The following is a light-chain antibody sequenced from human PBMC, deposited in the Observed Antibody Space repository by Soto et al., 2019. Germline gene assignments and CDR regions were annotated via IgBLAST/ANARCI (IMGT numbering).Light chain of an antibody. V-gene: IGLV1-40*01. CDR1: SSNIGAGYD. Sequence: QAVVTQPPSVSGAPGQRVTISCTGSSSNIGAGYDVHWYQQLPGTAPKLLIYGNSNRPSGVPDRFSGSKSGTSASLAITGLQAEDEADYYCQSYDSSLSGRGVFGTGTQLTVL. CDR2: GNS. CDR3: QSYDSSLSGRGV. J-gene: IGLJ7*01.